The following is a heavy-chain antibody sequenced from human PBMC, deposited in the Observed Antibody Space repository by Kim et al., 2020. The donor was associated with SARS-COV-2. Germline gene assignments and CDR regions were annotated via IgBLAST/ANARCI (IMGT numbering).Heavy chain of an antibody. V-gene: IGHV3-72*01. CDR3: VSWISGAARH. CDR2: ITNSFKSYTT. D-gene: IGHD1-26*01. CDR1: GFTFSDHD. Sequence: GGSLRLSCAASGFTFSDHDMDWVRQAPGTGLAWVARITNSFKSYTTEYAASVKGRFSVSRDDLRNSLYLQMNSLKTEETAVYYCVSWISGAARHWGQGTPVTVSS. J-gene: IGHJ4*02.